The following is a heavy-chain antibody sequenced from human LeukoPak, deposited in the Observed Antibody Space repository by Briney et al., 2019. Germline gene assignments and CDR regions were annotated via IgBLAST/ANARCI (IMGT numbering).Heavy chain of an antibody. Sequence: GGSLRLSCAVSGFIVSSDYMSWVRQAPGKGLEWVSVIYSGGNTYYADSVKGRFTISRDTSKNTLYLQMNSLRAEDTAVYYCARDLVAVAGTIQLPWGQGTLVTVSS. CDR3: ARDLVAVAGTIQLP. CDR2: IYSGGNT. CDR1: GFIVSSDY. D-gene: IGHD6-19*01. J-gene: IGHJ5*02. V-gene: IGHV3-53*01.